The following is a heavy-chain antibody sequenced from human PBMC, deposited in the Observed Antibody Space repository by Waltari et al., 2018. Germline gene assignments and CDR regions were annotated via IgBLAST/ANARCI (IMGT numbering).Heavy chain of an antibody. D-gene: IGHD4-17*01. V-gene: IGHV3-7*01. CDR3: ARDQMVTVTDDNWFDS. Sequence: EVHLVVSGGGLVQPGGVLRLSGGASGFTFSIYFLMWVRQAPGKGLEWVANINQDGNKLYYVDSVEGRFTISRDNAKNSLYLQMNSLRAEDTAVYYCARDQMVTVTDDNWFDSWGQGNLVTVSS. CDR2: INQDGNKL. J-gene: IGHJ5*01. CDR1: GFTFSIYF.